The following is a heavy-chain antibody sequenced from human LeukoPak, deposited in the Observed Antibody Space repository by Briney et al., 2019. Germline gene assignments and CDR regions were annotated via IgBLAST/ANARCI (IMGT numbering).Heavy chain of an antibody. CDR3: ARDRDYDYVWGSYRTFDY. V-gene: IGHV3-21*01. D-gene: IGHD3-16*02. J-gene: IGHJ4*02. CDR1: GFTLRNYW. CDR2: ISSSSSYI. Sequence: GGSLRLSCAASGFTLRNYWMSWVRQAPGKGLEWVSSISSSSSYIYYADSVKGRFTISRDNAKNSLYLQMNSLRAEDTAVYYCARDRDYDYVWGSYRTFDYWGQGTLVTVSS.